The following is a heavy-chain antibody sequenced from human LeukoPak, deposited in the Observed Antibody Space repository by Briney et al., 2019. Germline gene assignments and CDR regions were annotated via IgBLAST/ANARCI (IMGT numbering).Heavy chain of an antibody. CDR2: TYYRSKWYN. CDR1: GDNVSSNSAA. D-gene: IGHD6-19*01. V-gene: IGHV6-1*01. Sequence: SQTLSLACAISGDNVSSNSAAWNWIRQSPSRGLEWLGRTYYRSKWYNDYAVSVKSRITINPDTSKNQFSLQLNSVTPEDTAVYYCARSGSSGYYYYYYMDVWGKGTTVTISS. J-gene: IGHJ6*03. CDR3: ARSGSSGYYYYYYMDV.